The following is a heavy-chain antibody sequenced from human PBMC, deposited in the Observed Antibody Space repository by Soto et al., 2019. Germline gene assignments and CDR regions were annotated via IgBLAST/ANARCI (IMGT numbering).Heavy chain of an antibody. J-gene: IGHJ4*02. V-gene: IGHV4-38-2*01. CDR2: IYHSGTT. CDR1: GDSISSGYY. CDR3: ARTDQVGYFPY. Sequence: PSETLSLTCAVSGDSISSGYYWAWLRQSPGRGLELIGSIYHSGTTYYNPSLKSRVTISVDKSKNPFYLHLNCVTAADSAVYYCARTDQVGYFPYLGQGTLVTVSS. D-gene: IGHD2-21*01.